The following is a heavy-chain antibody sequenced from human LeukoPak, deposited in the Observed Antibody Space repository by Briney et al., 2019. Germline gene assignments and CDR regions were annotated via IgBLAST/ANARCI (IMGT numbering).Heavy chain of an antibody. CDR1: GFTFSSYG. Sequence: SGGSLRLSCAASGFTFSSYGMSWVRQAPGKGLEWVSAISGSGGSTYYADSVKGRFTISRDNAKKSLYLQMNSLRAEDTAVYYCARDPSYRGADAFDIWGQGTMVTVSS. D-gene: IGHD3-16*02. V-gene: IGHV3-23*01. J-gene: IGHJ3*02. CDR2: ISGSGGST. CDR3: ARDPSYRGADAFDI.